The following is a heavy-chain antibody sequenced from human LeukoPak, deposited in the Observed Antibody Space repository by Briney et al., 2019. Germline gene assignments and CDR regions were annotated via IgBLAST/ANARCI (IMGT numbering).Heavy chain of an antibody. CDR3: ARVGYYDSSGYYADYYYYGMDV. CDR2: IIPIFGTA. D-gene: IGHD3-22*01. V-gene: IGHV1-69*13. J-gene: IGHJ6*02. Sequence: SVKVSCKASGGTFISYAISWVRQAPGQGLEWMGGIIPIFGTANYAQKFQGRVTITADESTSTAYMELSSLRSEDTAVYYCARVGYYDSSGYYADYYYYGMDVWGQGTTVTVPS. CDR1: GGTFISYA.